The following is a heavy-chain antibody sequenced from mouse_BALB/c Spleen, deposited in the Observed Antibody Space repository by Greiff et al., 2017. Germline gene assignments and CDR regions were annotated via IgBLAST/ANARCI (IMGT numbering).Heavy chain of an antibody. CDR1: GFTFSDYY. CDR3: ARELTGTAWFAY. D-gene: IGHD4-1*01. Sequence: DVKLVESGGGLVKPGGSLKLSCAASGFTFSDYYMYWVRQTPEKRLEWVATISDGGSYTYYPDSVKGRFTISRDNAKNNLYLQMSSLKSEDTAMYYCARELTGTAWFAYWGQGTLVTVSA. CDR2: ISDGGSYT. J-gene: IGHJ3*01. V-gene: IGHV5-4*02.